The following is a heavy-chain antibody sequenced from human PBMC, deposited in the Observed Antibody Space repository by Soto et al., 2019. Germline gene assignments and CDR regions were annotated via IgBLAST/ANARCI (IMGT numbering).Heavy chain of an antibody. V-gene: IGHV4-59*01. CDR2: IYYSGST. CDR1: GGSISSYY. CDR3: ARAAYFSKVGANQHCFDY. Sequence: LSLTCPVSGGSISSYYWSWIRQPPGKGLEWIGYIYYSGSTNYNPSLKSRVTISVHTSKNQFSLKLSSETARATAVYDCARAAYFSKVGANQHCFDYCGQGTMVTVYS. D-gene: IGHD1-26*01. J-gene: IGHJ4*02.